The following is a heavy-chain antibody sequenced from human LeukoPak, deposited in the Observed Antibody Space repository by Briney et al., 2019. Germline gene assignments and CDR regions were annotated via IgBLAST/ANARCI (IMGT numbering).Heavy chain of an antibody. CDR1: GFTFSSYA. Sequence: GGSLRLSCAASGFTFSSYAMSWVRRAPGKGLEWVSAISGSGGSTYYADSVKGRFTISRDNSKNTLYLQMNSLRAEDTAVYYCAKHGDYFYYYYYMDVWGKGTTVTVSS. CDR3: AKHGDYFYYYYYMDV. D-gene: IGHD4-17*01. J-gene: IGHJ6*03. V-gene: IGHV3-23*01. CDR2: ISGSGGST.